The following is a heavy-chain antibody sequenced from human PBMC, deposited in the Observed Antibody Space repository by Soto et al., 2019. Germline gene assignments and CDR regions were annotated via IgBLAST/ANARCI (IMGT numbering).Heavy chain of an antibody. CDR2: IATYNSKR. J-gene: IGHJ5*01. CDR3: ARVVRGVVNWFDS. D-gene: IGHD3-10*01. CDR1: GDTFTNFG. V-gene: IGHV1-18*01. Sequence: HLVQSGPEVKKPGASITVSCKTSGDTFTNFGLSWVRQAPGQGLEWMGWIATYNSKRNYEQKFQGRLTLTTDTSTSNAYMDLKNLGYDDTDVYYCARVVRGVVNWFDSWGKGTLVTVSS.